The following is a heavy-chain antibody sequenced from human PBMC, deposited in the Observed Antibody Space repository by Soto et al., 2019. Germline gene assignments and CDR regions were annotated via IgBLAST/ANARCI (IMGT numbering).Heavy chain of an antibody. CDR1: GYTFTSYG. CDR3: AREPNWNYFDDASDI. J-gene: IGHJ3*02. V-gene: IGHV1-18*01. D-gene: IGHD1-7*01. Sequence: ASVKVSCKASGYTFTSYGISWVRQAPGQGLEWMGWISAYNGNTNYAQKLQGRVTMTTDTSTSTAYMELRSLRSDDTAVYYCAREPNWNYFDDASDIWGQGTMVTVSS. CDR2: ISAYNGNT.